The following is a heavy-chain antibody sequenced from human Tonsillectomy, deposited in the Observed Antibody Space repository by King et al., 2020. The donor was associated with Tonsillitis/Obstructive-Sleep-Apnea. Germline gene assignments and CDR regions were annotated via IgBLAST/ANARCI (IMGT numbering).Heavy chain of an antibody. CDR3: ASGIVGATTGYYDYYMDV. Sequence: VQLQQWGAGLLKPSETLSLTCAVYGGSFSDSYWSWIRQPPGKGLEWIGEINHRGSTNYNPSLKSRVTISVDTSKNQFSLKLSSVTAADTGVYYCASGIVGATTGYYDYYMDVWGKGTTVTVSS. CDR1: GGSFSDSY. CDR2: INHRGST. V-gene: IGHV4-34*01. D-gene: IGHD1-26*01. J-gene: IGHJ6*03.